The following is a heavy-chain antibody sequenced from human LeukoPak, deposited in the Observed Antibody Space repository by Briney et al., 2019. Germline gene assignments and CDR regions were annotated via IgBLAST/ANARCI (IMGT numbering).Heavy chain of an antibody. V-gene: IGHV3-21*01. D-gene: IGHD2-2*01. J-gene: IGHJ5*02. CDR2: ISSSSSYI. CDR3: ARDPCSSTSCYFVLGGRA. Sequence: GGSLRLSCAASGFTFSSYSMNWVRQAPGKGLEWVSSISSSSSYIYYADSVKGRFTISRDNAKNSLYLQMNSLRAEDTAVYYCARDPCSSTSCYFVLGGRAWGQGTLVTVSS. CDR1: GFTFSSYS.